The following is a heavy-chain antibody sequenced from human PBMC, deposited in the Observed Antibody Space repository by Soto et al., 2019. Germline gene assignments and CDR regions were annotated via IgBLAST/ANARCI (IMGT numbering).Heavy chain of an antibody. CDR2: IIPIGATV. CDR3: ARDLLGFGYTYADV. J-gene: IGHJ6*02. D-gene: IGHD3-10*01. Sequence: QVQLVQSGAEVKKPGSSVKVSCKASGGTFSNYALISWVRPAPGQGLEWMGGIIPIGATVNYAQKFQGRVTITADESTSTVYMDLGSLRSEDTAVYYCARDLLGFGYTYADVWGQGTTVTVSS. CDR1: GGTFSNYA. V-gene: IGHV1-69*12.